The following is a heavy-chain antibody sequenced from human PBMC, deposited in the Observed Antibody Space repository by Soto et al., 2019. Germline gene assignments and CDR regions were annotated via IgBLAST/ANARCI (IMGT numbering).Heavy chain of an antibody. CDR1: GFTFSSYA. J-gene: IGHJ6*03. Sequence: EVQLLESGGGLVQPGGSLRLSCATSGFTFSSYAMTWVRQAPGKGLEWVSGISASGGSTYYADSVKGRFTISRDNSKNTLYIQMNSLRAEDTAIYYCAKPQQIARVYCYMDVWGKGTTVAVSS. D-gene: IGHD1-1*01. V-gene: IGHV3-23*01. CDR3: AKPQQIARVYCYMDV. CDR2: ISASGGST.